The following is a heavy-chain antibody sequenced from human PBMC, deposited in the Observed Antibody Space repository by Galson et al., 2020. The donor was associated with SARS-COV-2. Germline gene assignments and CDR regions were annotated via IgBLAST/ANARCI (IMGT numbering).Heavy chain of an antibody. CDR1: GFTFSSYG. CDR3: AKGLERGYYMDV. J-gene: IGHJ6*03. D-gene: IGHD3-3*01. Sequence: GGSLRLSCAASGFTFSSYGMHWVRQAPGKGLEWVSFIRYDGSNKYYADSVKGRFTISRDNSKNTLYLQMNSLRAEDTAVYYCAKGLERGYYMDVWGKGTTVTVSS. V-gene: IGHV3-30*02. CDR2: IRYDGSNK.